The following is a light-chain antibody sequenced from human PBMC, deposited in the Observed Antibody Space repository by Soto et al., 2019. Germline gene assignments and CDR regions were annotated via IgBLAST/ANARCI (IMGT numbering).Light chain of an antibody. CDR3: QHYYTKPFT. CDR1: QSILYSSNNKNY. CDR2: WAS. Sequence: DIVMTQSPDSLAVSLGERATINCKSSQSILYSSNNKNYLAWYQQKPGQPPKLLFKWASTRESGVPDRFSASGSGTDFTLTITSLQAEDVAFYYCQHYYTKPFTFGQGTRLEIE. J-gene: IGKJ2*01. V-gene: IGKV4-1*01.